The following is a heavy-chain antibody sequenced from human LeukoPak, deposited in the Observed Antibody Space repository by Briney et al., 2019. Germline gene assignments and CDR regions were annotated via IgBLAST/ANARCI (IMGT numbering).Heavy chain of an antibody. J-gene: IGHJ6*02. V-gene: IGHV1-69*13. CDR2: IIPIFGTA. CDR1: GYTFTSYA. D-gene: IGHD5-24*01. Sequence: GASVKVSCKASGYTFTSYAMHWVRQAPGQGLEWMGGIIPIFGTANYAQKFQGRVTITADESTSTAYMELSSLRSEDTAVYYCARAPPEMATIVVYYYGMDVWGQGTTVTVSS. CDR3: ARAPPEMATIVVYYYGMDV.